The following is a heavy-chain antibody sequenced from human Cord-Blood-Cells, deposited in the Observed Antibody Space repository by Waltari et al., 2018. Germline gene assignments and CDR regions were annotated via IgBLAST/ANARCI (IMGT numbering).Heavy chain of an antibody. V-gene: IGHV4-34*01. CDR3: ARLQSPRDYYGSGSPNWFDP. D-gene: IGHD3-10*01. CDR2: INHSGST. J-gene: IGHJ5*02. CDR1: GGSFSGYY. Sequence: QVQLQQWGAGLLKPSETLSLTCAVYGGSFSGYYWSWIRQPPGKGLEWIGEINHSGSTNYNPSLKSRVTISVDTSKNQFSLKLSSVTAADTAVYYCARLQSPRDYYGSGSPNWFDPWGQGTLVTVSS.